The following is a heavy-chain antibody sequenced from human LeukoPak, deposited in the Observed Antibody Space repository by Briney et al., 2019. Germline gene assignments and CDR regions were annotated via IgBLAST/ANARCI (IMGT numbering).Heavy chain of an antibody. V-gene: IGHV4-38-2*02. Sequence: SETLSLTCTVSGYSISSGYYWGWIRQPPGKGLQWIGSIYHSGSTYYNPSLKSRVTMSVDTSKNQFSLKLISVTAADTAVYYCASRKLGNDYWGQGTLVTVSS. D-gene: IGHD7-27*01. J-gene: IGHJ4*02. CDR1: GYSISSGYY. CDR2: IYHSGST. CDR3: ASRKLGNDY.